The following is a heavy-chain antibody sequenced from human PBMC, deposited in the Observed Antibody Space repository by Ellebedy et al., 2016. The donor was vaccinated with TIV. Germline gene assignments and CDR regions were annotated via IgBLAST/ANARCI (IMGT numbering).Heavy chain of an antibody. CDR1: GGTFSSYA. Sequence: SVKVSCXASGGTFSSYAISWVRQAPGQGLEWMGGIIPIFGTANYAQKFQGRVTITADKSTSTAYMELSSLRSEDTAVYYCARGDHYGGNPNYFDYWGQGTLVTVSS. CDR2: IIPIFGTA. V-gene: IGHV1-69*06. D-gene: IGHD4-23*01. J-gene: IGHJ4*02. CDR3: ARGDHYGGNPNYFDY.